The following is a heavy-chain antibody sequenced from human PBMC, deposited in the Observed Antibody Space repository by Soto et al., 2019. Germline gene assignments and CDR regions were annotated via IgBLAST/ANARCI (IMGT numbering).Heavy chain of an antibody. CDR1: GFTFSSYA. V-gene: IGHV3-30-3*01. J-gene: IGHJ4*02. CDR3: ASRPGWGYNSIDY. Sequence: QVQLVESGGGVVQPGRSLRLSCAASGFTFSSYAMHWVRQAPGKGLEWVAVISYDGSNKYYADSVKGRFTISRDNSKNTLYLQMNSLRAEDTAVYYCASRPGWGYNSIDYWGQGTLVTVSS. CDR2: ISYDGSNK. D-gene: IGHD5-12*01.